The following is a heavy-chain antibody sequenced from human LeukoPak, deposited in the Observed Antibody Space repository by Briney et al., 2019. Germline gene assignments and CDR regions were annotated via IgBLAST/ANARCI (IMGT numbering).Heavy chain of an antibody. Sequence: SETLSLTCTVSGGSISSYYWSWIRQPAGEGLEWIGRLHTSGSTHYNPSLKSRVTMSVDTSKNQFSLKLSSVTAADTAVYYCARYGLSGLSEINAFDIWGQGTMVTVSS. CDR1: GGSISSYY. D-gene: IGHD2-2*01. CDR3: ARYGLSGLSEINAFDI. CDR2: LHTSGST. J-gene: IGHJ3*02. V-gene: IGHV4-4*07.